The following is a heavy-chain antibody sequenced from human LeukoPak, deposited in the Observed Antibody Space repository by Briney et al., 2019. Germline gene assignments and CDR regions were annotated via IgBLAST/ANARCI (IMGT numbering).Heavy chain of an antibody. V-gene: IGHV3-11*06. CDR3: ARDPRGYSYGYLDH. CDR1: GFTFSDSY. D-gene: IGHD5-18*01. Sequence: GGSLRLSCAASGFTFSDSYMSWIRQAPGKGLEWISYISGSSSFTSYTGSVKGRFTISRDNAKNSLYLQMNSLAVEYTAVYYCARDPRGYSYGYLDHWGLGTLVTVSS. CDR2: ISGSSSFT. J-gene: IGHJ5*02.